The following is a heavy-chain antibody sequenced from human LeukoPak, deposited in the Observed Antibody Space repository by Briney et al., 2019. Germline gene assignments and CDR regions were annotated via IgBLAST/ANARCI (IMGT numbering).Heavy chain of an antibody. J-gene: IGHJ6*02. CDR1: GVTLSSYA. Sequence: SLEVSCEASGVTLSSYAISWVRQTPGQRLEWMGRIIPILGIANYAQKFQGRVTITADKFTSTAYMELSSLRSEDTAVYYCERYVSLYYYDSRYYYGMDVWGQGTTVTVSS. CDR3: ERYVSLYYYDSRYYYGMDV. CDR2: IIPILGIA. V-gene: IGHV1-69*04. D-gene: IGHD3-22*01.